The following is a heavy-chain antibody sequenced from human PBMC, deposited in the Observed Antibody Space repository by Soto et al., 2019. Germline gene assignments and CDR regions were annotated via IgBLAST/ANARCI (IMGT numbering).Heavy chain of an antibody. V-gene: IGHV1-18*01. CDR3: ARDFTKSSSWPYYFDY. D-gene: IGHD6-13*01. Sequence: ASVKVSCKASGYTFTTYGISWVRQAPGQGLEGMGWISAYSGSTKFAQKLQGRVTMTTDTSTTTAYMELRSLTSDDTAVYYCARDFTKSSSWPYYFDYWGQGTLVTVSS. CDR1: GYTFTTYG. J-gene: IGHJ4*02. CDR2: ISAYSGST.